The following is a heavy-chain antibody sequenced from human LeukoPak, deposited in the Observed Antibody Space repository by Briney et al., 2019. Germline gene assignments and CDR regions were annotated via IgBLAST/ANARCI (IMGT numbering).Heavy chain of an antibody. CDR2: ISSSSSTI. CDR1: GFTFSSYN. J-gene: IGHJ5*02. V-gene: IGHV3-48*01. Sequence: GGSLRLSCAASGFTFSSYNMNWVRQAPGKGLEWVSYISSSSSTIYYADSVKGRFTISRDDSKNTLYLQMNSLRAEDTALYYCAKKGGTTAGNWFDPWGQGTLVTVSS. D-gene: IGHD4-17*01. CDR3: AKKGGTTAGNWFDP.